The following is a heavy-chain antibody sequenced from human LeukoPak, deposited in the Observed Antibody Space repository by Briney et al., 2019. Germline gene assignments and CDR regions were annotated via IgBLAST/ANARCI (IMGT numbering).Heavy chain of an antibody. CDR1: GFTFSVAA. CDR2: IGASGEST. Sequence: QPGGSLRLSCAASGFTFSVAAMTWVRQAPGKGLEWVSLIGASGESTYYADSVKGRFTISRDNSKNTLSLQMNSLRVEDTAMYFCAKDIQLSTWGLGTMATVSS. J-gene: IGHJ3*01. D-gene: IGHD5-24*01. V-gene: IGHV3-23*01. CDR3: AKDIQLST.